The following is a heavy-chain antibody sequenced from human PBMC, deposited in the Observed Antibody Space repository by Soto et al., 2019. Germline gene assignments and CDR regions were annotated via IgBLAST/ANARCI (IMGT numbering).Heavy chain of an antibody. J-gene: IGHJ5*02. CDR3: SRERERAYWFDP. D-gene: IGHD6-25*01. Sequence: QAQLVQSGAEARAPGASVKISCKASGYIFTSYYIHWVRQAPGQGLEYLGVAYPHAATTFVAPKFQGRITVTMDTSTSTVDMELTSLTPEDTAVYYCSRERERAYWFDPWGQGTLVTVSS. CDR1: GYIFTSYY. V-gene: IGHV1-46*03. CDR2: AYPHAATT.